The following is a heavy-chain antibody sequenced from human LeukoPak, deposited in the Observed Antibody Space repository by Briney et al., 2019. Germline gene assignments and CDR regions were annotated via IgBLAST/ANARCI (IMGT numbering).Heavy chain of an antibody. CDR2: IYPGDSDA. CDR3: ARHLELATIQQIGY. Sequence: GESLKISCKGSGYRFSTYWIGWVRQMPGKGLEWMGIIYPGDSDARYSPSFQGQVTISADKSISTAYLQWSSLKASDTAIHYCARHLELATIQQIGYWGQGTPVTVSS. J-gene: IGHJ4*02. CDR1: GYRFSTYW. V-gene: IGHV5-51*01. D-gene: IGHD5-24*01.